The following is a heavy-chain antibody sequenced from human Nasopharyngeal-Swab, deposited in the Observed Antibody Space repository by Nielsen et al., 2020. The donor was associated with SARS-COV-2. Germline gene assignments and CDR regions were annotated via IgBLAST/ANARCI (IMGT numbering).Heavy chain of an antibody. V-gene: IGHV4-59*13. Sequence: GSLRLSCTVSGGSISSYYWGWIRQPPGKGLEWIGYIYYSGSTNYNPSLKSRVTISVDTSKNQFSLKLSSVTAADTAVYYCARDLGGNSYYYYGMDVWGQGTTVTVSS. CDR1: GGSISSYY. D-gene: IGHD4-23*01. CDR3: ARDLGGNSYYYYGMDV. J-gene: IGHJ6*02. CDR2: IYYSGST.